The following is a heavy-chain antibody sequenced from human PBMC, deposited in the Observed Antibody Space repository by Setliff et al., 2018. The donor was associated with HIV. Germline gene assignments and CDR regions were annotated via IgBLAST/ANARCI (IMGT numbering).Heavy chain of an antibody. CDR2: IYHSGST. CDR3: ARWGDYHFDY. V-gene: IGHV4-38-2*01. CDR1: GYSISSGYY. D-gene: IGHD4-17*01. Sequence: SETLSLTCAVSGYSISSGYYWGWIRQPPGKGLEWIGSIYHSGSTYYNPSLKSRVTISVDTSKNQFSLKLSSVTAADTAVYYCARWGDYHFDYWGQGTLVTVSS. J-gene: IGHJ4*02.